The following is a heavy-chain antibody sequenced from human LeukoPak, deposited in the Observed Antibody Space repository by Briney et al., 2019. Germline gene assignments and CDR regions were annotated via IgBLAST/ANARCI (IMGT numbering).Heavy chain of an antibody. CDR3: ARDSGTYNWFDP. CDR1: GFTFNGSA. V-gene: IGHV3-73*01. J-gene: IGHJ5*02. CDR2: IDKKDKVNAAAT. Sequence: PGGSLRLSCAASGFTFNGSAIHWVRQSSGKGLEWVGRIDKKDKVNAAATAFAASVKGRFTISRDDSINTAYLQMKSRKTEDTALYFCARDSGTYNWFDPWRQGTLVTVSS. D-gene: IGHD1-26*01.